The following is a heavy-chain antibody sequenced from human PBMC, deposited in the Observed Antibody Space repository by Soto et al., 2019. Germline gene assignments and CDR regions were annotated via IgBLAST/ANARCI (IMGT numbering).Heavy chain of an antibody. Sequence: EVQLLESGGGLVPPGGSLRLSCAASGFTFSSYAMTWVRQAPGKGLEWVSAISGRGGSTYYADSVKGRFTISRDNSKNTLYLQMNSLRVEDTAVYYCANGYDDSSGYYNYFDYWGQGTLVTVSS. J-gene: IGHJ4*02. CDR3: ANGYDDSSGYYNYFDY. D-gene: IGHD3-22*01. V-gene: IGHV3-23*01. CDR1: GFTFSSYA. CDR2: ISGRGGST.